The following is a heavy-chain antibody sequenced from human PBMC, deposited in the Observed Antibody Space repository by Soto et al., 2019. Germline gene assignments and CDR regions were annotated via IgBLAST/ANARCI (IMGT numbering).Heavy chain of an antibody. CDR2: ISWDGGST. Sequence: PGGSLRLSCAASGFTFDDYTMHWVRQAPGKGLEWVSLISWDGGSTYYADSVKGRFTISRDNSKNSLYLQMNSLRTEDTALYYCAKAGPPLRFLGGMDVWGQGTTVTVSS. CDR3: AKAGPPLRFLGGMDV. CDR1: GFTFDDYT. V-gene: IGHV3-43*01. D-gene: IGHD3-3*01. J-gene: IGHJ6*02.